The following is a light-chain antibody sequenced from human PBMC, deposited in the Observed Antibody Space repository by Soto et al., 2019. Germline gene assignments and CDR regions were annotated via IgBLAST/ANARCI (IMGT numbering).Light chain of an antibody. Sequence: QSALTQPRSVSGSPGQSVTISCTGTRSNVGGYNYVSWHLQHPGKAPKLILYDVSERPSGVPDRFSGSKSGNTASLTISGLQAEDEGDYYCCSYAGSYSLVFGGGTKVTVL. CDR2: DVS. CDR3: CSYAGSYSLV. CDR1: RSNVGGYNY. J-gene: IGLJ3*02. V-gene: IGLV2-11*01.